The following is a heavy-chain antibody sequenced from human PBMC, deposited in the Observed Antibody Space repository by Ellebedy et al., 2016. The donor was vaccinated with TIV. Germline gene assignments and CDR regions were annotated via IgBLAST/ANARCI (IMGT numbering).Heavy chain of an antibody. J-gene: IGHJ3*02. CDR3: ARVVWQQPVSYAFDI. CDR1: GGSFSGYY. V-gene: IGHV4-34*01. Sequence: MPGGSLRLSCAVYGGSFSGYYWSWIRQPPGKGLEWIGSIYYSGSTYYNPSLKSRVTISVDTSKNQFSLKLSSVTAADTAVYYCARVVWQQPVSYAFDIWGQGTMVTVSS. D-gene: IGHD6-13*01. CDR2: IYYSGST.